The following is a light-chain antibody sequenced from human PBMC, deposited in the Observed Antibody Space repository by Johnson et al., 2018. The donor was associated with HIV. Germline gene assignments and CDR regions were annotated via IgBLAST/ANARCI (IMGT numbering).Light chain of an antibody. V-gene: IGLV1-51*01. CDR3: GTWDSSLSAVV. CDR2: DNN. CDR1: SSNIGNNY. J-gene: IGLJ1*01. Sequence: QSVLTQPPSVSAAPGQKVTISCSGSSSNIGNNYVSWYQQLPGTAPKLLIYDNNKRPSGIPDRFSGSKSGTSATLGITGLKPGDEADYYCGTWDSSLSAVVFGTGTKVTVL.